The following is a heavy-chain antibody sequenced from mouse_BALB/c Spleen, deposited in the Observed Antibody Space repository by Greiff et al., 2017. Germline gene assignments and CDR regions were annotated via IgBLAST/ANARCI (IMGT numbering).Heavy chain of an antibody. CDR2: ISSGSSTI. V-gene: IGHV5-17*02. J-gene: IGHJ2*01. CDR1: GFTFSSFG. Sequence: EVMLVESGGGLVQPGGSRKLSCAASGFTFSSFGMHWVRQAPEKGLEWVAYISSGSSTIYYADTVKGRFTISRDNPKNTLFLQMTSLRSEDTAMYYCARGYFDDWGQGTTLTVSS. CDR3: ARGYFDD.